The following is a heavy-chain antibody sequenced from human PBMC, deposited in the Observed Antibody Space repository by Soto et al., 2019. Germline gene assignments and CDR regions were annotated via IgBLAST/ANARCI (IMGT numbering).Heavy chain of an antibody. CDR1: GFTFSDYY. Sequence: QVQLVESGGGLVKPGGSLRLSCAVSGFTFSDYYMTWIRQAPGKGLEWVSYISGSTSHTNYADSVRGRFTISRDNAKNSLFLQMNSLRAEDTAVYYCARGRGAAADYFDFWGQGNRVTVSS. J-gene: IGHJ4*02. CDR2: ISGSTSHT. CDR3: ARGRGAAADYFDF. D-gene: IGHD6-13*01. V-gene: IGHV3-11*05.